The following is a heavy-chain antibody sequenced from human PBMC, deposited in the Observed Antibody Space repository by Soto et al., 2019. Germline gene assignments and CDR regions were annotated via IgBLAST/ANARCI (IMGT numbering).Heavy chain of an antibody. CDR3: ARDSALRFVEWSENWFDP. CDR1: GGTFSSYA. D-gene: IGHD3-3*01. CDR2: IIPIFGTA. Sequence: QVQLVQSGAEVKKPGSSVKVSCKASGGTFSSYAISWVRQAPGQGLEWMGGIIPIFGTANYAQKFQGRVTITADKSTSTAYMELSSLRSEDTAVYYCARDSALRFVEWSENWFDPWGQGTLVTVSS. V-gene: IGHV1-69*06. J-gene: IGHJ5*02.